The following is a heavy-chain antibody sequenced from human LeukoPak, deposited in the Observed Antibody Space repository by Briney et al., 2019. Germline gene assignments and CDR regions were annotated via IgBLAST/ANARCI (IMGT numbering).Heavy chain of an antibody. CDR3: AKTSGSDYWGYYYDY. CDR1: GFTVSGNY. CDR2: VSGSGGST. V-gene: IGHV3-23*01. Sequence: GGSLRLSCAASGFTVSGNYMSWVRQAPGKGLEWVSGVSGSGGSTDYADSVKGRFTISRDNSKNTLYLQLNSLRVEDTAVYYCAKTSGSDYWGYYYDYWGQGTLVTVSS. D-gene: IGHD3-22*01. J-gene: IGHJ4*02.